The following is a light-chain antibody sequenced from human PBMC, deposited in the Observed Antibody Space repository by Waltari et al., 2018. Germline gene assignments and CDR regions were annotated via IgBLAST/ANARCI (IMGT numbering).Light chain of an antibody. CDR1: QIETKY. CDR2: QDT. Sequence: SYELTQAPSVSVSPGQTASIPCPGAQIETKYVYWYQKKSGRSPVLVIHQDTKRPSGIPERFSGSNSGSAATLTITGTQAVDEADYYCQAWDSSAVIFGGGTKLTVL. V-gene: IGLV3-1*01. J-gene: IGLJ2*01. CDR3: QAWDSSAVI.